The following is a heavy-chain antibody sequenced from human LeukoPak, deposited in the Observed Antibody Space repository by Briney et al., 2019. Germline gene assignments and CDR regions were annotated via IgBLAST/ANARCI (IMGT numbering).Heavy chain of an antibody. D-gene: IGHD2-2*01. CDR3: AGGYCSSTSCYVFWFDP. CDR2: IKHSGRT. J-gene: IGHJ5*02. CDR1: GGSFSGYY. Sequence: SETLSLTCAVYGGSFSGYYWSWLRPPPGKGVEWIGEIKHSGRTNYNPPLKTRVPISRDTPKNQFPLNLSSVTPGHTAVFYGAGGYCSSTSCYVFWFDPWGQGTLVIVSS. V-gene: IGHV4-34*01.